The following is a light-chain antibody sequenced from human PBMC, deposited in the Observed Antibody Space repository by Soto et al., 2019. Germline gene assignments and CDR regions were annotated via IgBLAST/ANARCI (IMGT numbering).Light chain of an antibody. CDR2: GAS. Sequence: EIVMTQSPATLSVSPGERATLSCRASQSVSSNLAWYQQKPGQAPRLLFYGASTRAPGIPAWFSGSGSGTEFTVTISSLQSEDFAVYYCQQYNAWPWTFGQGTNVELK. J-gene: IGKJ1*01. CDR1: QSVSSN. V-gene: IGKV3-15*01. CDR3: QQYNAWPWT.